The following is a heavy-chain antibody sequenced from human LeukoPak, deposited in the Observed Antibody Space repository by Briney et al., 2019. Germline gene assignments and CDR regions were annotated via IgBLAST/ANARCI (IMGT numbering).Heavy chain of an antibody. CDR1: GYTFTGYY. CDR2: INPNSGGT. Sequence: ASVKVSCKASGYTFTGYYMHWVRQAPGQGLEWMGWINPNSGGTNYAQKFQGRVTMTRDTSISTAYMELSRLRSDDTAVYYCARMVVVVIADASDIWGQGTMVTVSS. J-gene: IGHJ3*02. D-gene: IGHD3-22*01. CDR3: ARMVVVVIADASDI. V-gene: IGHV1-2*02.